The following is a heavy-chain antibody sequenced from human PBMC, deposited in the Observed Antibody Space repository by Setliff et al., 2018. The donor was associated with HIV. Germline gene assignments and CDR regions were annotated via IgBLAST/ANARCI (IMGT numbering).Heavy chain of an antibody. CDR1: GGSIRRSDYS. D-gene: IGHD2-2*01. J-gene: IGHJ5*02. CDR3: VRDGTQCSRTTCINWVDP. Sequence: PSETLSLTCNVSGGSIRRSDYSWGWIRQPPGKGLEWIGNIYYSGNTYYNPSLKSRVIISVDTSRNQFSLKLSSVTAADTAMYYCVRDGTQCSRTTCINWVDPWGQGTLVTVS. V-gene: IGHV4-39*07. CDR2: IYYSGNT.